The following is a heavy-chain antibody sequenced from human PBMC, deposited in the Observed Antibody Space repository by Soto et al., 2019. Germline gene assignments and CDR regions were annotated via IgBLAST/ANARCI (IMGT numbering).Heavy chain of an antibody. CDR1: GVTLSSYA. CDR2: ISGSGDST. Sequence: WGSLRLSCAASGVTLSSYAISWFRQGPGKGLEWVSAISGSGDSTYYADSVKGRFTISRDNAKNSLFLQMNNLTVEDTAVYYCAKENWANPESWGQGTLVTVSS. D-gene: IGHD7-27*01. V-gene: IGHV3-23*01. CDR3: AKENWANPES. J-gene: IGHJ5*02.